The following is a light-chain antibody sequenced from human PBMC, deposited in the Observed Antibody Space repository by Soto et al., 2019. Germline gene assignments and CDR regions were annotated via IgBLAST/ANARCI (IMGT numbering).Light chain of an antibody. Sequence: DIQLTQSPSFLSASVGDRVTITCRASQGISSYLAWYQQKPGKAPKLLIYAASTLQSGVPSRFSGSGSGTEFIPTISSMQHEDFATYYCQQLNSYSLTFGPGTKVDIK. CDR1: QGISSY. CDR2: AAS. J-gene: IGKJ3*01. CDR3: QQLNSYSLT. V-gene: IGKV1-9*01.